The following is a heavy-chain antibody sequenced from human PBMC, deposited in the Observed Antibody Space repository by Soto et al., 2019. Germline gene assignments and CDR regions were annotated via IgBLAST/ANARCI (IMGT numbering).Heavy chain of an antibody. V-gene: IGHV4-34*01. D-gene: IGHD4-17*01. J-gene: IGHJ4*02. CDR2: INHSGST. CDR3: ARGFNFPRGTRKTKVTSRMYYFDY. CDR1: GGSFSGYY. Sequence: QVQLQQWGAGLLKPSETLSLTCAVYGGSFSGYYWSWIRQPPGKGLEWIGEINHSGSTNYNPSLKRRVSVVVDTSRNQCSQKLSSVTAADPAVYYCARGFNFPRGTRKTKVTSRMYYFDYVGQGTLVTVSS.